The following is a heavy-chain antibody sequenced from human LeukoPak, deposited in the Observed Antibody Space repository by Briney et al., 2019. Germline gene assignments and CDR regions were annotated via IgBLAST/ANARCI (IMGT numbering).Heavy chain of an antibody. D-gene: IGHD3-22*01. CDR3: AREQGTTYCYDSSGYHEASDT. CDR1: GYTFTTYC. CDR2: ISAYNGNT. Sequence: ASVKVSCTASGYTFTTYCISWVRQAPGQGLEWMGWISAYNGNTNYAQKLQGRVTMTTDTSTSTVYMELRSLRSDDTAVYYCAREQGTTYCYDSSGYHEASDTWGKGTMVTVSS. V-gene: IGHV1-18*01. J-gene: IGHJ3*02.